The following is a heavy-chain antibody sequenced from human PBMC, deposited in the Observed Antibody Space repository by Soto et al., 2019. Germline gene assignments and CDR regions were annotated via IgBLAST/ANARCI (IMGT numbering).Heavy chain of an antibody. Sequence: ASVKVSCNASGYTFTSYAMHWVRQAPGQRLEWMGWINAGNGNTKYSQKFQGRVTITRDTSASTAYMELSSLRSEDTAVYYCARDIGWIAAAGAFQHWGQGTLVTVSS. V-gene: IGHV1-3*01. D-gene: IGHD6-13*01. CDR2: INAGNGNT. CDR3: ARDIGWIAAAGAFQH. J-gene: IGHJ1*01. CDR1: GYTFTSYA.